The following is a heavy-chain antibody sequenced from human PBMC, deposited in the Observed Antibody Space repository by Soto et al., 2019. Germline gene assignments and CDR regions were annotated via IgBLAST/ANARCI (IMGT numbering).Heavy chain of an antibody. V-gene: IGHV3-30-3*01. D-gene: IGHD6-6*01. Sequence: GGSLRLSCAASGFTFSSYAMHWVRQAPGKGLEWVAVISYDGSNKYYADSVKGRFTISRDNSKNTLYLQMNSLRAEDTAVYYCARDKQYSSSPDYYYYGMDVWGQGTTVTVSS. CDR1: GFTFSSYA. J-gene: IGHJ6*02. CDR3: ARDKQYSSSPDYYYYGMDV. CDR2: ISYDGSNK.